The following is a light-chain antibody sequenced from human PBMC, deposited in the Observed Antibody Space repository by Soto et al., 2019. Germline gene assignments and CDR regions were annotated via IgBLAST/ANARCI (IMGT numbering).Light chain of an antibody. V-gene: IGKV1-5*01. J-gene: IGKJ1*01. CDR1: QSVTTW. CDR2: GAS. Sequence: DIQMTQSPSTLSASVGDRVTITCRASQSVTTWLAWYQQKPGKAPNLLIYGASTLESGVPSRFSGSGSGTEFTLTISSLQSDDFATYYCQQYNDYPWTFGHGTRVDVK. CDR3: QQYNDYPWT.